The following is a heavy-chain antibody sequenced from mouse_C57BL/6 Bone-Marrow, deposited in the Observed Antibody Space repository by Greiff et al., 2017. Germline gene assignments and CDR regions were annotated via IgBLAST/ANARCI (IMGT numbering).Heavy chain of an antibody. CDR3: ARRWDMDY. CDR1: GYTFTSYW. V-gene: IGHV1-50*01. J-gene: IGHJ4*01. D-gene: IGHD1-1*02. Sequence: VQLQQPGAELVKPGASVTLSCKASGYTFTSYWMQWVKQRPGQGLEWIGEIDPSDSYTNYNQKFKGKATLTVDTSSSTAYMQLSSLTSEDSAVYYCARRWDMDYWGQGTSVTVSS. CDR2: IDPSDSYT.